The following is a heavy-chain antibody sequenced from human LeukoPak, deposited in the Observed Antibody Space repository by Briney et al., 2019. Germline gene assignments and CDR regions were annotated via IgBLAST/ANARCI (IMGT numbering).Heavy chain of an antibody. CDR1: GFTVSGNY. J-gene: IGHJ4*02. CDR3: ARRAGGYSHPYDY. CDR2: IYSGGTT. D-gene: IGHD4-23*01. Sequence: PGGSLRLSCAVSGFTVSGNYMSWVRQAPGKGLEWVSLIYSGGTTYYADSVKGRFTISRDNSKNTLYLRMNSLRAEDTAVYYCARRAGGYSHPYDYWGQGILDTVSS. V-gene: IGHV3-53*01.